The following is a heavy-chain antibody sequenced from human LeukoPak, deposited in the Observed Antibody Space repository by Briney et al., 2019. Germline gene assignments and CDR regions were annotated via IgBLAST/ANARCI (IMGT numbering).Heavy chain of an antibody. CDR2: INHSGST. Sequence: SETLSLXCAVYGGSCSGYYWSWIRRPPGKGLESIGEINHSGSTNYNPSLKSRVTISVDTSKNQFSLKLSSVTAADTAVYYCARGSDSMVRGVIRYFDYWGQGTLVTVSS. D-gene: IGHD3-10*01. CDR1: GGSCSGYY. J-gene: IGHJ4*02. CDR3: ARGSDSMVRGVIRYFDY. V-gene: IGHV4-34*01.